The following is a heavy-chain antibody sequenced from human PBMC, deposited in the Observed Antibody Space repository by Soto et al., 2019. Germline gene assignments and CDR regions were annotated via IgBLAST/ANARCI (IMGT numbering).Heavy chain of an antibody. CDR1: GYSFTSYW. V-gene: IGHV5-10-1*01. Sequence: GESLKISCKGSGYSFTSYWISWVRQMPEKGLEWMGRIDPSDSYTNYSPSFQGHVTISADKSISTAYLQWSSLKASDTAMYYCARPPSYYGSGSPPWMDVWGQGTTVTVSS. CDR2: IDPSDSYT. CDR3: ARPPSYYGSGSPPWMDV. D-gene: IGHD3-10*01. J-gene: IGHJ6*02.